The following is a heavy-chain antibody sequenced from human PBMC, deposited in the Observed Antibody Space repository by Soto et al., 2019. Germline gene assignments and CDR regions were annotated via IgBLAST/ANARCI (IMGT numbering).Heavy chain of an antibody. CDR1: GYSFTSYW. CDR2: IDPSDSYT. D-gene: IGHD3-3*01. CDR3: ARLEGRTYYDFWSGSPPFYYYYYMDV. J-gene: IGHJ6*03. V-gene: IGHV5-10-1*04. Sequence: GESLKISCKGSGYSFTSYWISWVRQMPGKGLEWMGRIDPSDSYTNYSPSFQGQVTISADKSISTAYLQWSSLKASDTAMYYCARLEGRTYYDFWSGSPPFYYYYYMDVWGKGTTVTVSS.